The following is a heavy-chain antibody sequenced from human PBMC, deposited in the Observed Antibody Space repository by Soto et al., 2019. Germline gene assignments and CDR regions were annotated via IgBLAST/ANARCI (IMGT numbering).Heavy chain of an antibody. V-gene: IGHV1-18*01. Sequence: QVQLVQSGAEVKKPGASVKVSCKASGYTFTTYGISWMRQAPGQGLEWMGWINAYNGNTNYAQKIQGRVTMTTDTSTSTAYMELRSLRSDDTAVYYCARGFQSGSGIYEHYYYGLDVWGQGTTVTVSS. D-gene: IGHD3-10*01. J-gene: IGHJ6*02. CDR3: ARGFQSGSGIYEHYYYGLDV. CDR2: INAYNGNT. CDR1: GYTFTTYG.